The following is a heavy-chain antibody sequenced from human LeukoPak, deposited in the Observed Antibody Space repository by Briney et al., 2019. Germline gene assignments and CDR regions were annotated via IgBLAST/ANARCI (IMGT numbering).Heavy chain of an antibody. Sequence: RGSLRLSCAASGFTFSNAAMDWVRQAPGEGLEFVSVISTIVDRTYYADSVKGRFTISRDNSKNTLYLQMGSLRADDMAVYYCARGVAISSSGWYDTFDYWGQGALVTISS. D-gene: IGHD6-19*01. CDR2: ISTIVDRT. J-gene: IGHJ4*02. CDR3: ARGVAISSSGWYDTFDY. V-gene: IGHV3-64*02. CDR1: GFTFSNAA.